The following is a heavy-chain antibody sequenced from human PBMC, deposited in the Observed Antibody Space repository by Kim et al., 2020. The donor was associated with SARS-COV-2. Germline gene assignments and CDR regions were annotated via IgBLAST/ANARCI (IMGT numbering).Heavy chain of an antibody. CDR3: ARTTAVDRAFDN. Sequence: SETLSLTCAVSGDSISSSYWWTWVRQPPGKGLEWIGEIYRSGTTNYNPSLKSRVSISLNESKNQLSLKLTSVTAADTAVYYCARTTAVDRAFDNW. J-gene: IGHJ3*02. CDR1: GDSISSSYW. V-gene: IGHV4-4*02. CDR2: IYRSGTT. D-gene: IGHD4-17*01.